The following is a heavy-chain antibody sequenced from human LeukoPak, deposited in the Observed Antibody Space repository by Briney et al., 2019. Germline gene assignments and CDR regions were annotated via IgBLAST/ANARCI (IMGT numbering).Heavy chain of an antibody. J-gene: IGHJ5*02. CDR3: ARDPGYCTNGLCDH. Sequence: PSETLSLTCTVSGYSISSGYCWGWIRQPPGKGLEWIGSIYYSGSTYYNPSLKSRVTISVDTSKNQFSLKLSSVTAADTAVYYCARDPGYCTNGLCDHWGQGTLVTVSS. CDR1: GYSISSGYC. CDR2: IYYSGST. V-gene: IGHV4-38-2*02. D-gene: IGHD2-8*01.